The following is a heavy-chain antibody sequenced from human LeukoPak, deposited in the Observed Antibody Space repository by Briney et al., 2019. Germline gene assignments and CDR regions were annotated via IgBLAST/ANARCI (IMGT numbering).Heavy chain of an antibody. CDR2: IKVDGSEK. V-gene: IGHV3-7*02. Sequence: GGSLRLSCAASGFTFSTYWMSWVRQSPGKGLEWVAIIKVDGSEKYYVDSVKGRFTISRDNAKNALYLQMNSLRAEDTAVYYCAEAVPKSGLWGQGTLVTVSS. D-gene: IGHD6-19*01. J-gene: IGHJ4*02. CDR3: AEAVPKSGL. CDR1: GFTFSTYW.